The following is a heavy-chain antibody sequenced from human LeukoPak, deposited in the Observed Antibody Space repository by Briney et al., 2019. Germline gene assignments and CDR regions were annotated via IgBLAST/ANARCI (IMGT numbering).Heavy chain of an antibody. CDR3: ARDGDPDFWGASFSNNWFDP. CDR1: GFTFRTYN. V-gene: IGHV3-21*01. J-gene: IGHJ5*02. D-gene: IGHD3-3*01. Sequence: GGSLRLSCAASGFTFRTYNMNWVHQAPGKGLEWVSSISSTGRYIYYADSVKGRFIISRDNANDSLFLQMNSLRGEDTAVYYCARDGDPDFWGASFSNNWFDPWGQGTLVTVSS. CDR2: ISSTGRYI.